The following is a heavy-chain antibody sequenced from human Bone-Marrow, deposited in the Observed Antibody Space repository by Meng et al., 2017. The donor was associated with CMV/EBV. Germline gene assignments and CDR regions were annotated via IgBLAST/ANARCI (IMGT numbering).Heavy chain of an antibody. Sequence: GESLKISCAASGFTVSSNYMSWVRQAPGKGLEWASVIYSGGSTYYADSVKGRFTISRDNSKNTLYLQMNSLRAEDTAVYYCAIVGATDLLHAFDIWGQGTMVTVSS. V-gene: IGHV3-53*05. CDR1: GFTVSSNY. D-gene: IGHD1-26*01. CDR3: AIVGATDLLHAFDI. CDR2: IYSGGST. J-gene: IGHJ3*02.